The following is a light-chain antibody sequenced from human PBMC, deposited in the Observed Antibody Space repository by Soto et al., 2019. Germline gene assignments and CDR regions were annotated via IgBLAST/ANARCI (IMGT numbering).Light chain of an antibody. CDR2: WAS. V-gene: IGKV4-1*01. CDR1: HSVLYSSNNQNS. CDR3: QQYSRSMYT. Sequence: DIVMTQSPDSLAVSLGERATITGQSSHSVLYSSNNQNSLAWYQQKPGQPPKLLIYWASARESVVPDRFSGSASGTDFPLTISSLQAEEGAVYCCQQYSRSMYTLGQGTKLEIK. J-gene: IGKJ2*01.